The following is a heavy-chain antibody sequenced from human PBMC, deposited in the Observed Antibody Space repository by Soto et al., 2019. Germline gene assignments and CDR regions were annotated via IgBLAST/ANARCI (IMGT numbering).Heavy chain of an antibody. CDR2: IKEDGSEK. Sequence: GGSLRLSCAASGFTFSNSWMSWVRQAPGKGLEWVANIKEDGSEKDYVDPVKGRFTITRDNAKNSLYLQMNSLRPEDTAVYYCAKGDTAMAYALDVWGQGTMVTVSS. CDR3: AKGDTAMAYALDV. D-gene: IGHD5-18*01. V-gene: IGHV3-7*01. CDR1: GFTFSNSW. J-gene: IGHJ3*01.